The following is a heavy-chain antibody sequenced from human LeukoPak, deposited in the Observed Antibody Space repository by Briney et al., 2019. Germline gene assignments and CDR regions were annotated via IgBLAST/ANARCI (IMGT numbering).Heavy chain of an antibody. CDR3: ARVFLGYCSGGSCYSDGYWWFDP. CDR2: IYYSGST. Sequence: KSSETLSLTCTVSGGSISSSSYYWGWIRQPPGKGLEWIGSIYYSGSTYYNPSLKSRVTISVDTSKNQFSLKLSSVTAADTAVYYCARVFLGYCSGGSCYSDGYWWFDPWGQGTLVTVSS. J-gene: IGHJ5*02. V-gene: IGHV4-39*07. CDR1: GGSISSSSYY. D-gene: IGHD2-15*01.